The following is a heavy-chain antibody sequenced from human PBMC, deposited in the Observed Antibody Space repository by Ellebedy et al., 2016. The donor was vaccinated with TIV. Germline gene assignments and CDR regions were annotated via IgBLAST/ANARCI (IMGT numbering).Heavy chain of an antibody. Sequence: AASVKASCKASGYTFTSYGISWVRQAPGQGLEWMGWISAYNGNTNYAQKLQGRVTMTTDTSTSTAYMELRSLRFEDTAVYYCARGVGFGGVDYWGQGTLVTVSS. V-gene: IGHV1-18*01. CDR1: GYTFTSYG. D-gene: IGHD3-10*01. CDR2: ISAYNGNT. CDR3: ARGVGFGGVDY. J-gene: IGHJ4*02.